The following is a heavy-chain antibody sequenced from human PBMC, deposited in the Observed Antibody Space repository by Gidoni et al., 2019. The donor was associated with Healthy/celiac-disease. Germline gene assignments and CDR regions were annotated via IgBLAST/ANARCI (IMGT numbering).Heavy chain of an antibody. V-gene: IGHV3-30-3*01. CDR2: ISYDGSNK. Sequence: QVQLVESGGGVVQPGRSLRLSCAASGFTFSSYAMHWVRQAPGKGLEWVAVISYDGSNKYYADSVKGRFTSSRDNSKNTLYLQMNSLRAEDTAVYYCARGGSGSYRAWFDPWGQGTLVTVSS. CDR1: GFTFSSYA. CDR3: ARGGSGSYRAWFDP. J-gene: IGHJ5*02. D-gene: IGHD3-10*01.